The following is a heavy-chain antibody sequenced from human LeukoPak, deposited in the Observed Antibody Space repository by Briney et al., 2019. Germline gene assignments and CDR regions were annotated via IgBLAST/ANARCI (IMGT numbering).Heavy chain of an antibody. J-gene: IGHJ6*02. CDR3: AREYSSSSGPMDV. CDR1: GGSISSYY. Sequence: ETPSLTCTVSGGSISSYYWNWIRQPPGRGLEWIAYLSHSGSSDSNPSLTSRITTLVDTSKNQFSLKLTSVTAADTAVYYCAREYSSSSGPMDVWGQGTMVTVSS. V-gene: IGHV4-59*12. D-gene: IGHD6-6*01. CDR2: LSHSGSS.